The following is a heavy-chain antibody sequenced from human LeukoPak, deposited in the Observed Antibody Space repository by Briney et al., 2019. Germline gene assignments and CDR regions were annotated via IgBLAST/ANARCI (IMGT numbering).Heavy chain of an antibody. D-gene: IGHD3-9*01. V-gene: IGHV4-34*01. Sequence: SETLSLTCAVYGGSFSGYYWSWIRQPPGKGLEWIGEINHSGSTNYNPSLKSRVTISVDTSKNQFSPKLSSVTAADTAVYYCARANPGEYYDILTGYYNHWFDPWGQGTLVTVSS. CDR3: ARANPGEYYDILTGYYNHWFDP. J-gene: IGHJ5*02. CDR2: INHSGST. CDR1: GGSFSGYY.